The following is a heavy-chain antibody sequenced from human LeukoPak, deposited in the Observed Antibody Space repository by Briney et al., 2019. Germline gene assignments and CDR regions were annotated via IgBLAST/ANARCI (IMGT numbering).Heavy chain of an antibody. Sequence: PSETLSLTCTVSGGSICSGSYYWSWIRQPAGKGLEWIGRIYSSGTTNYNPSLKSRVTISVDTSKNQFSLRLISVTAADAAVYYCARDSQDFHYYYMDVWGKGTTVTVSS. CDR2: IYSSGTT. CDR3: ARDSQDFHYYYMDV. CDR1: GGSICSGSYY. V-gene: IGHV4-61*02. J-gene: IGHJ6*03.